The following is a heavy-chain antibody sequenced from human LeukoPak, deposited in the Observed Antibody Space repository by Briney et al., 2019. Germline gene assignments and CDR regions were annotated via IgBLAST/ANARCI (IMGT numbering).Heavy chain of an antibody. V-gene: IGHV3-48*03. Sequence: PGGSLRLSCAASGFTFSSYEMNWVRQAPGKGLEWVSYISSSGSAIYYADSVKGRFTISRDNAKNSLYLQMNSLRAEDTAVYYCAREDESAVAGFIDYWGQGTLVTVSS. CDR2: ISSSGSAI. J-gene: IGHJ4*02. CDR3: AREDESAVAGFIDY. CDR1: GFTFSSYE. D-gene: IGHD6-19*01.